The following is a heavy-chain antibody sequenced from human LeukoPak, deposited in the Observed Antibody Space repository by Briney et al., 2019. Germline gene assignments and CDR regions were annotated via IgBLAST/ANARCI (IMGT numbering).Heavy chain of an antibody. CDR1: GASINSTTYY. J-gene: IGHJ4*02. CDR2: IYYSGIT. D-gene: IGHD3-22*01. V-gene: IGHV4-39*07. Sequence: SETLSLTCTISGASINSTTYYWGWIRQPPGKGLEWIGTIYYSGITYYNPSLKSRVSISVDTSKIQFSLKLKSVTAADTAVYYCARVPPATYYYDSSGFFPFRYYFDYWGQGALVTVSS. CDR3: ARVPPATYYYDSSGFFPFRYYFDY.